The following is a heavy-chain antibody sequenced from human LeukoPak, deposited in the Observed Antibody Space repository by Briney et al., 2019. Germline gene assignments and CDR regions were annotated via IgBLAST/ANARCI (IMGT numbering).Heavy chain of an antibody. D-gene: IGHD1-26*01. J-gene: IGHJ3*02. CDR2: ISGSADFT. Sequence: GGSLRLSCAASGFTFSSYAMSWVRQPPGKGLEWVSGISGSADFTYYADSVKGRFTISRDNSKNTLYLQMNSLRVEDAAVYFCAKDRVGTTVNDAFDIWGQGTMVTVSS. CDR1: GFTFSSYA. V-gene: IGHV3-23*01. CDR3: AKDRVGTTVNDAFDI.